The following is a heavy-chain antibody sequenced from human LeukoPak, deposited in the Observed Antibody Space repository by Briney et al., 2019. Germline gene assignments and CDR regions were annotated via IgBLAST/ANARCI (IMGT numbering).Heavy chain of an antibody. CDR1: DYSISSGYY. CDR2: YYYGGST. J-gene: IGHJ4*02. CDR3: ASRYGSGSYGFDF. D-gene: IGHD3-10*01. Sequence: PSETLSLTCAVSDYSISSGYYWTWIRQPPGKGLEWIGYYYYGGSTEYNPSLKSRVTISVDTFKNQFSLKLSSVTAADTAVYYCASRYGSGSYGFDFWGQGTLVTVSS. V-gene: IGHV4-61*01.